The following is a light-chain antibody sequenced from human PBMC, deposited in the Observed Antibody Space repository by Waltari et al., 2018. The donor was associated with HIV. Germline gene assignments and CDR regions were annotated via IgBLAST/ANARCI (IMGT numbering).Light chain of an antibody. V-gene: IGLV1-44*01. CDR3: SAWDDSLRATV. Sequence: QSVMSHPPSASGTPGQTVTISCSGRFSNLGASTVNWYQQIPGTAPRLLICGHNQRPSGVPDRFSGSRSGTSASLTIGGLQSEDEADYYCSAWDDSLRATVFGTGTRVTVL. CDR2: GHN. J-gene: IGLJ1*01. CDR1: FSNLGAST.